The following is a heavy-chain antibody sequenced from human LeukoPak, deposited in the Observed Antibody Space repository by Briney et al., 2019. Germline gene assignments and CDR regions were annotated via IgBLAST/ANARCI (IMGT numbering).Heavy chain of an antibody. J-gene: IGHJ4*02. D-gene: IGHD6-6*01. CDR3: ARDVGARLPGY. Sequence: PSETLSLTCAVYGGSFSGYYWSWIRQPPGKGLEWIGEIYHSGSTNYNPSLKSRVTISVDKSDNQLSLRLNPVTVADTAVYYCARDVGARLPGYWGQGILVTVSS. V-gene: IGHV4-34*01. CDR2: IYHSGST. CDR1: GGSFSGYY.